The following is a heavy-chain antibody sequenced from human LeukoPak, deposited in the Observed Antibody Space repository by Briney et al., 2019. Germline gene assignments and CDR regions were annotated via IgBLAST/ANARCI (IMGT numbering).Heavy chain of an antibody. CDR1: GGSFSGYY. V-gene: IGHV4-34*01. D-gene: IGHD2-15*01. Sequence: SETLSLTCAVYGGSFSGYYWSWIRQPPGKGLEWIGEINHSSSTNYNPSLKRRVTISVDTSKTQFSLKLSSVSAADTAVYYWAIKVRSGLSYRRARFDYWGERTLVTASS. J-gene: IGHJ4*02. CDR3: AIKVRSGLSYRRARFDY. CDR2: INHSSST.